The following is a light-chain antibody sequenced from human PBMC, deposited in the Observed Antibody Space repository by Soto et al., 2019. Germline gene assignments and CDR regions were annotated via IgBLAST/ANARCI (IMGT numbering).Light chain of an antibody. CDR3: QQRSNWPPIT. J-gene: IGKJ5*01. Sequence: VLTQSPATLSLSPGERATLSCRASQSVSSYLDWYQQKPGQAPRLLIFDASNRATGIPARFSGSGSGTDFTLTISSLEPEDFAVYYCQQRSNWPPITFGQGTRLEIK. CDR1: QSVSSY. CDR2: DAS. V-gene: IGKV3-11*01.